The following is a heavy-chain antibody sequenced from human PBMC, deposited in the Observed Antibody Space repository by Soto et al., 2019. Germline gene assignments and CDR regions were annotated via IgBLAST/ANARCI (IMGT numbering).Heavy chain of an antibody. V-gene: IGHV3-9*01. D-gene: IGHD2-15*01. CDR3: AKDLGGYCSGGSCSGTLDV. J-gene: IGHJ6*04. CDR2: ISWNSGSI. CDR1: GFTFDDYA. Sequence: EVQLVESGGGLVQPGRSLRLSCAASGFTFDDYAMHWVRQAPGKGLEWVSGISWNSGSIGYADSVKGRFTISRDNAKNSLYLQMNSLRAADTALYYCAKDLGGYCSGGSCSGTLDVWVKGTTVTVSS.